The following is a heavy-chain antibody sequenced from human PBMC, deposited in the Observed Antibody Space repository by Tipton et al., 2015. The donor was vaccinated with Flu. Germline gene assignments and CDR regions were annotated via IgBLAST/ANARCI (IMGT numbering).Heavy chain of an antibody. J-gene: IGHJ5*02. Sequence: QVQLVQSGAEVKKPGASVEVSCKASGYNFRVHRIHWVRQAPGQRPEWMGWMNPDSGDTNYERSFQGRVTMTRDTSLSVAYMELNRLTSDDTAVYYCVRLFRGTYHIDTWGQGTLITVSS. CDR3: VRLFRGTYHIDT. D-gene: IGHD3-9*01. CDR1: GYNFRVHR. CDR2: MNPDSGDT. V-gene: IGHV1-2*02.